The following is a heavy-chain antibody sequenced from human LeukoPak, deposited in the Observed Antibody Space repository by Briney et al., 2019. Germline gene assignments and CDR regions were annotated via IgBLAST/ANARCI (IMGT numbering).Heavy chain of an antibody. CDR2: IYPGDSDT. Sequence: GESLKISCKNSGYNFTNYWIVWVRQMPGKGLEWMGIIYPGDSDTRYSPSFQGQVTISADKSISTAYLQWSSLKASDTAMYYCARQFGVAGLQTDNYYYYMDVWGKGTTVTVSS. CDR1: GYNFTNYW. D-gene: IGHD6-19*01. V-gene: IGHV5-51*01. J-gene: IGHJ6*03. CDR3: ARQFGVAGLQTDNYYYYMDV.